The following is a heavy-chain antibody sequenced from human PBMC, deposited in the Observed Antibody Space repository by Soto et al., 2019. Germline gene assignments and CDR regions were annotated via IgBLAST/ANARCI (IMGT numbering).Heavy chain of an antibody. V-gene: IGHV1-18*01. CDR3: ARGSLFLEWLLLDY. CDR2: ISAYNGNT. Sequence: GASVKVSCKASGYTFTSYGIGWVRQAPGQGLEWMGWISAYNGNTNYAQKLQGRVTMTTDTSTSTAYMELRSLRSDDTAVYYCARGSLFLEWLLLDYWGQGTLVTVSS. D-gene: IGHD3-3*01. CDR1: GYTFTSYG. J-gene: IGHJ4*02.